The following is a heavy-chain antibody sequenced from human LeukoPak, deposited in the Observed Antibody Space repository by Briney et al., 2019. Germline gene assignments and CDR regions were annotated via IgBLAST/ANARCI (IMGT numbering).Heavy chain of an antibody. J-gene: IGHJ4*02. D-gene: IGHD2-15*01. CDR1: GFTFSSFW. V-gene: IGHV3-7*01. CDR2: INRDGSVQ. CDR3: AREYCSGGSCYWAFDY. Sequence: GGSLRLSCAASGFTFSSFWMTWVRQAPGKGLEWVANINRDGSVQHYVDSVKGRFTISKDNAKNSLSLQMNSLRAEDTAVYYCAREYCSGGSCYWAFDYWGQGTLVTVSS.